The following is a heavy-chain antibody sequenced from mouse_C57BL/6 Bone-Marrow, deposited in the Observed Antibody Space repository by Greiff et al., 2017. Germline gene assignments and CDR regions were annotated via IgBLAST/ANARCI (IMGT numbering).Heavy chain of an antibody. V-gene: IGHV5-9-1*02. CDR2: ISSGGDYI. CDR1: GFTFSSYA. Sequence: EVMLVESGEGLVKPGGSLKLSCAASGFTFSSYAMSWVRQTPEKRLEWVAYISSGGDYIYYADTVKGRFTISRDNARNTLYLQMSSLKSEDTAMYYCTRARGSYGDYWGQGTTLTVSA. D-gene: IGHD1-1*02. J-gene: IGHJ2*01. CDR3: TRARGSYGDY.